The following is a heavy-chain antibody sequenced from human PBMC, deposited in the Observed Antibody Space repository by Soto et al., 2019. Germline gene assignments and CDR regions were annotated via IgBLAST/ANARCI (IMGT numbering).Heavy chain of an antibody. Sequence: LETLSLTRTVSGGSLSSYYWSGVRQPPGKGLEWIGYIYYSGSTNYNPSLKSRVTISVDTSKNQFSLKLSSVTAADTAVYYCARFGYSGYGDAFDIWGQGTMVTVSS. V-gene: IGHV4-59*01. CDR3: ARFGYSGYGDAFDI. CDR1: GGSLSSYY. CDR2: IYYSGST. D-gene: IGHD5-12*01. J-gene: IGHJ3*02.